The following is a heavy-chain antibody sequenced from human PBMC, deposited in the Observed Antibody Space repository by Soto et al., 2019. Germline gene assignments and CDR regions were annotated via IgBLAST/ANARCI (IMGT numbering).Heavy chain of an antibody. Sequence: GGSLRLSCAASGFTYTRYSMNWVRQAPGKGLEWVSSISSTTNYIYYGDSMKGRFTISRDNAKNSLYLEMNSLRAEDTAVYYCARESAMVSFGAFDIWGQGTMVTGSS. J-gene: IGHJ3*02. CDR1: GFTYTRYS. D-gene: IGHD5-18*01. CDR2: ISSTTNYI. V-gene: IGHV3-21*06. CDR3: ARESAMVSFGAFDI.